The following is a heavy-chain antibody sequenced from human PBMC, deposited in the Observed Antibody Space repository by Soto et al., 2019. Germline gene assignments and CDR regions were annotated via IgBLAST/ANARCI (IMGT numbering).Heavy chain of an antibody. CDR3: AKSLHVDTHAFDI. CDR1: GFTFSSYG. CDR2: IWYDGSNK. J-gene: IGHJ3*02. D-gene: IGHD5-18*01. Sequence: QVQLVESGGGVVQPGRSLRLSCAASGFTFSSYGMHWVRQAPGKGLEWVAVIWYDGSNKYYADSVKGRFTISRDNSKNTLYLQMNSLRAEDTAVYYCAKSLHVDTHAFDIWGQGTMVTVSS. V-gene: IGHV3-33*06.